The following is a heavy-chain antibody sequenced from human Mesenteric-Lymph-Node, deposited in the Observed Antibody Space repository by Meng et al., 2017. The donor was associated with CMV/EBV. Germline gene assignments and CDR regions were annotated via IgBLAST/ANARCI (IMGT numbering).Heavy chain of an antibody. D-gene: IGHD3-22*01. J-gene: IGHJ4*02. Sequence: GESLKISCAASGFTFSSYSMNWVRQAPGKGLEWVSSISSSDSYIYYADSVKGRFTISRDNAKNSLYLQMNSLRAEDTAVYYCVRDSSGYYYFDFWGQGTLVTVSS. CDR1: GFTFSSYS. V-gene: IGHV3-21*01. CDR2: ISSSDSYI. CDR3: VRDSSGYYYFDF.